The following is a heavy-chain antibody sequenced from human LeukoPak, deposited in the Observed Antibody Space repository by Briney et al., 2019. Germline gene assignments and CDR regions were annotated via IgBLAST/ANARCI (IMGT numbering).Heavy chain of an antibody. V-gene: IGHV3-23*01. CDR2: ISGSGGST. Sequence: GGSLRLSCAASGFTFSTYAMNWVRLAPGKGLEWVSAISGSGGSTYYADSVKGRFTISRDNSKNTLYLQMNSLRAEDTAVYYCAKELAVTTSLSYYGTDVWGQGTTVTVSS. D-gene: IGHD4-17*01. CDR1: GFTFSTYA. J-gene: IGHJ6*02. CDR3: AKELAVTTSLSYYGTDV.